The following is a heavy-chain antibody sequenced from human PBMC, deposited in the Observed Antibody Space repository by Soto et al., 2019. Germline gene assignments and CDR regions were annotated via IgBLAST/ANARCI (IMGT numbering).Heavy chain of an antibody. D-gene: IGHD2-2*01. Sequence: EVQLVESGGGLVQPGRSLRLSCAASGFTFDDYAMHWVRQAPGKGLEWVSGISWNSVTMGYADSVKGRFTISRDNAKNSLFLQMNSLRAEDTALYSCVKDSCSSTSCSGDYWGQGTLVTVSS. J-gene: IGHJ4*02. CDR2: ISWNSVTM. CDR1: GFTFDDYA. CDR3: VKDSCSSTSCSGDY. V-gene: IGHV3-9*01.